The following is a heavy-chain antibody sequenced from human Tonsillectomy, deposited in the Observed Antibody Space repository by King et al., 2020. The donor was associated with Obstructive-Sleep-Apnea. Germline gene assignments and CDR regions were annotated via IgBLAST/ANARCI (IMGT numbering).Heavy chain of an antibody. V-gene: IGHV1-46*01. J-gene: IGHJ4*02. Sequence: QLVQSGAEVKKPGASVKVSCKASGYTSTSNYMHWVRQAPEQGLEWMGIMNPSGGSTSYAQKFQGRVTMTRATPTSTVYMELSSLGSEDTAVYYCARDPLPDYYGSGSYFHYWGQGTLVTVSS. CDR2: MNPSGGST. D-gene: IGHD3-10*01. CDR1: GYTSTSNY. CDR3: ARDPLPDYYGSGSYFHY.